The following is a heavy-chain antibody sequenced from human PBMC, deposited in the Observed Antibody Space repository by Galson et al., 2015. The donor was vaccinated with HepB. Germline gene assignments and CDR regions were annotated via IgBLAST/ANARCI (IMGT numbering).Heavy chain of an antibody. CDR2: IRSKANSYAT. Sequence: SLRLSCAASGFTFSGSAMHWVRQASGKGLEWVGRIRSKANSYATAYAASVKGRFTISRDDSKNTAYLQMNSLKTEDTAVYCCTGHGGSGYYEGDYWGQGTLVTVSS. CDR3: TGHGGSGYYEGDY. V-gene: IGHV3-73*01. D-gene: IGHD3-22*01. J-gene: IGHJ4*02. CDR1: GFTFSGSA.